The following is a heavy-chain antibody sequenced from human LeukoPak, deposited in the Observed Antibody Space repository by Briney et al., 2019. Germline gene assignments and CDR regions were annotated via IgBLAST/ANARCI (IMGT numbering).Heavy chain of an antibody. CDR2: IRSKAYGGTT. CDR1: GFTFGDYA. CDR3: TRRYSSGWLFDY. D-gene: IGHD6-19*01. Sequence: PGGSLRLSCTGSGFTFGDYAMSWVRQAPGKGLEWVGFIRSKAYGGTTEYAASVKGRLTISRDDSKSIAYLQMDSLKTEDTAVYYCTRRYSSGWLFDYWGQGTLVTVSS. V-gene: IGHV3-49*04. J-gene: IGHJ4*02.